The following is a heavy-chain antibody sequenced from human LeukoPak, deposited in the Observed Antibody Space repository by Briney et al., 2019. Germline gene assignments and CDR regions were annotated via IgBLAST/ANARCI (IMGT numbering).Heavy chain of an antibody. Sequence: GGSLRLSCAASGFTFSNYWVHWVRQAAGKGLLWVSRINSDGTSTSHADFVEGRFSISRDNAKNTVSLQMNSLRAEDTAIYYCAKDRTTMWGQGALVTVSS. V-gene: IGHV3-74*01. J-gene: IGHJ1*01. D-gene: IGHD4/OR15-4a*01. CDR1: GFTFSNYW. CDR2: INSDGTST. CDR3: AKDRTTM.